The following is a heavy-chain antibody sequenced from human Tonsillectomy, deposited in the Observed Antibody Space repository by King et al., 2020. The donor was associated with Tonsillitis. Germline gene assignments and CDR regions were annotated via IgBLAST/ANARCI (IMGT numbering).Heavy chain of an antibody. Sequence: EQLVQSGAEVKKPGASVKVSCKASGYTFTGYYMHWVQQAPGRGLEWMGWINPNSGDTNYAQKFQGRVTMTRVTSISTAYMELSRLRSDDTAVYYCAIASVEMATIGIFDYWGQGTLVTVSS. CDR2: INPNSGDT. D-gene: IGHD5-24*01. CDR3: AIASVEMATIGIFDY. V-gene: IGHV1-2*02. J-gene: IGHJ4*02. CDR1: GYTFTGYY.